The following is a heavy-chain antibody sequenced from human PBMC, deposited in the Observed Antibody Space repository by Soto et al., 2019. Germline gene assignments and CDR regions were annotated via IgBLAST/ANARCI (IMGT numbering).Heavy chain of an antibody. CDR2: MNWNGGST. D-gene: IGHD2-2*01. J-gene: IGHJ6*03. CDR1: GFTFDDYG. CDR3: ARGGGYCSSTSCHYYYYYYMDV. Sequence: EVQLVESGGGVVRPGGSLRLSCAASGFTFDDYGMSWVRQAPGKGLEWVSGMNWNGGSTGYADSVKGRFTISRDNAKNSLYLKMNSLRAEDTALYHCARGGGYCSSTSCHYYYYYYMDVWGKGTTVTVSS. V-gene: IGHV3-20*01.